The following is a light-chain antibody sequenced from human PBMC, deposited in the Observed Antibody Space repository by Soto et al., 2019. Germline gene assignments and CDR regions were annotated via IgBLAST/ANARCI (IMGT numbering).Light chain of an antibody. Sequence: DIHMTQSPSTLSASVGDRVTITCRASQSISSWLAWYQQKPGKAPNLLIYDAASLESGVPSRFSGSGSGTEFTLPISSLRPDDFATYSCQQYNSYSPWTFGQGTKVDIK. CDR3: QQYNSYSPWT. J-gene: IGKJ1*01. CDR1: QSISSW. CDR2: DAA. V-gene: IGKV1-5*01.